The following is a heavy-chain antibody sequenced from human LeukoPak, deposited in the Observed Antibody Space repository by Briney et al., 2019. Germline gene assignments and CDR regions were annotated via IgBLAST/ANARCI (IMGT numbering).Heavy chain of an antibody. CDR2: INPNSGGT. CDR1: GYTFTGYY. Sequence: ASVKVSCKSSGYTFTGYYMHWVRQAPGQGLEWMGWINPNSGGTNYAQKFQGWVTMTRDTSISTAYMELSRLRSDDTAVYYCARGYYDSSGYNYWYFDLWGRGTLVTVSS. J-gene: IGHJ2*01. V-gene: IGHV1-2*04. CDR3: ARGYYDSSGYNYWYFDL. D-gene: IGHD3-22*01.